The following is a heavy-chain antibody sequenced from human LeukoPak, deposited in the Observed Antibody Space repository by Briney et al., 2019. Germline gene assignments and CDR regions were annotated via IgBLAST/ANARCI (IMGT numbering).Heavy chain of an antibody. Sequence: GGSLRLSXAASGFTFDDYAMHWVRQSPGKGLEWLSLISGDGGSTYYADSVKGRFTISRDNSKKSLYLPMNSLRTEDTALYYCAKDIGDYVEYYFDYWGQGTLVTVSS. CDR2: ISGDGGST. CDR1: GFTFDDYA. CDR3: AKDIGDYVEYYFDY. D-gene: IGHD4-17*01. J-gene: IGHJ4*02. V-gene: IGHV3-43*02.